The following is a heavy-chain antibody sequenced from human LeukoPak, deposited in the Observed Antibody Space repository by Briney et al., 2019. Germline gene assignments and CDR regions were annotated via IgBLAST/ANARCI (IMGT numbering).Heavy chain of an antibody. J-gene: IGHJ4*02. V-gene: IGHV4-4*09. CDR1: GASISNYY. CDR3: ARLGSYHDF. Sequence: SETLSLTCTVSGASISNYYWSWIRQTPEKGREWMGHIHSSGGSSYYPSLKSRLTLSIDTSRNQLSLKLPSVTAADTAVYFCARLGSYHDFWGQGALVTVSS. D-gene: IGHD1-26*01. CDR2: IHSSGGS.